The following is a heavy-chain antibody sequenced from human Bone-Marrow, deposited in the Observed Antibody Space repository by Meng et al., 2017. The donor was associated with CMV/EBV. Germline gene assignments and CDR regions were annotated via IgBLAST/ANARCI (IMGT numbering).Heavy chain of an antibody. Sequence: GGSLRLSCAASGFTFYTYWMHWVRQVPGKGLVWVARINSDGTNVSYADSVKGRFTISRDTAKTTLYLQMNSLRAEDTAVYYCAKAEPHITIFGVAIEGGMDVWGHGTTVNVSS. V-gene: IGHV3-74*01. CDR1: GFTFYTYW. CDR2: INSDGTNV. J-gene: IGHJ6*02. D-gene: IGHD3-3*01. CDR3: AKAEPHITIFGVAIEGGMDV.